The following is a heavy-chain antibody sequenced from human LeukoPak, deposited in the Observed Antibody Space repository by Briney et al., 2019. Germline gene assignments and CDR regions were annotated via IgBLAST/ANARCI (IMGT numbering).Heavy chain of an antibody. V-gene: IGHV3-23*01. CDR1: GFSFSDYW. D-gene: IGHD4-17*01. J-gene: IGHJ4*02. CDR2: ISGSGGST. Sequence: QPGGSLRLSCAASGFSFSDYWMNWVRQAPGEGLEWVSAISGSGGSTYYADSVKGRFTISRDNSKNTLFLQMNSLRAEDTAVYYCAKSDYGDYFDFWGQGTLVTVSS. CDR3: AKSDYGDYFDF.